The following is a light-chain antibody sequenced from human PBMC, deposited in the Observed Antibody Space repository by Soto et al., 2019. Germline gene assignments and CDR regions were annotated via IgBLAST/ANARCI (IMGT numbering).Light chain of an antibody. J-gene: IGLJ3*02. CDR3: QAWDSSTVV. V-gene: IGLV3-1*01. CDR2: EDT. CDR1: KLGNKY. Sequence: SYELTQPPSVSVSPGQTARITCSGDKLGNKYASWYQQQPGQSPVLVIYEDTKRPSGIPERFSGSNSGNTASLTITGTQAMDEADYFCQAWDSSTVVFGGGTKLTVL.